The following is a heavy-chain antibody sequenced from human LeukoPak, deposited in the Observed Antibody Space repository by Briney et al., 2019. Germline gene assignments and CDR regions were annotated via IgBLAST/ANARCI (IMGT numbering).Heavy chain of an antibody. J-gene: IGHJ4*02. V-gene: IGHV4-59*01. D-gene: IGHD3-3*01. CDR1: GGSISSYY. CDR2: IYYSGST. CDR3: ASQAYYDFWSVVN. Sequence: SETLSLTCTVYGGSISSYYWSWIRQPPGKGLEWIGYIYYSGSTNYNPSLRSRVTISVDTSKNQFSLKLSSVTAADTAVYYCASQAYYDFWSVVNLGQGTLVTVSS.